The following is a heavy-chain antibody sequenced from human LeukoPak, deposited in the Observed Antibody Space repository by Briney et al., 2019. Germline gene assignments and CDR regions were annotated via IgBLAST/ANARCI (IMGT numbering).Heavy chain of an antibody. V-gene: IGHV1-69*06. CDR3: ARSYYGSGSKRLDP. CDR2: IIPIFGTA. D-gene: IGHD3-10*01. Sequence: ASVKVSCKASGGTFSSYAISWVRQAPGQGLEWMGGIIPIFGTANYAQKFQGRVTITADKSTSTAYMELSSLRSEDTAVYYCARSYYGSGSKRLDPWGQGTLVTVSS. J-gene: IGHJ5*02. CDR1: GGTFSSYA.